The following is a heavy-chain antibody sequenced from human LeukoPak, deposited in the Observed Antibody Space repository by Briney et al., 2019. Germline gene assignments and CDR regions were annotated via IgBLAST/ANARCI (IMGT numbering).Heavy chain of an antibody. Sequence: ASVKVSCKASGYTFTGYYMHWVRQAPGQGLEWMGWINPNSGGTNYAQKFQGRVTMTRDTSISTAYMELSRLRSDDTAVYYCARGTGGIVVVPAAPLDYWGQGTLVTVSS. V-gene: IGHV1-2*02. D-gene: IGHD2-2*01. CDR2: INPNSGGT. CDR1: GYTFTGYY. J-gene: IGHJ4*02. CDR3: ARGTGGIVVVPAAPLDY.